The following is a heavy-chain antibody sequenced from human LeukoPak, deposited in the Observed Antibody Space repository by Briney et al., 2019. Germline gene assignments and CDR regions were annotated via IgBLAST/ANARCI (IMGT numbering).Heavy chain of an antibody. V-gene: IGHV4-31*03. CDR1: GGSISSGGYY. CDR2: IYYSGST. D-gene: IGHD6-19*01. J-gene: IGHJ4*02. Sequence: SQTLSLTCTVSGGSISSGGYYWSWIRQHPGKGLEWIGYIYYSGSTYYNPSLKSRVTISVDTSKNQFSLKLSSVTAADTAVYYCVRGFIAVASYYFDYWGQGTLVTVSS. CDR3: VRGFIAVASYYFDY.